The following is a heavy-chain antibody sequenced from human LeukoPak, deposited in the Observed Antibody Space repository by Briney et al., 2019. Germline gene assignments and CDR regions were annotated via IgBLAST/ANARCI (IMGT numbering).Heavy chain of an antibody. CDR1: GFTFSDYY. V-gene: IGHV3-11*01. CDR2: ISSSGSTI. CDR3: ARLYSGYDFDYYYYMDV. D-gene: IGHD5-12*01. J-gene: IGHJ6*03. Sequence: PGRSLRLSCAASGFTFSDYYMSWIRQAPGKGLEWVSYISSSGSTIYYADSVKGRFTISRDNAKNSLYLQMNSLRAEDTAVYYCARLYSGYDFDYYYYMDVWGKGTTVTVSS.